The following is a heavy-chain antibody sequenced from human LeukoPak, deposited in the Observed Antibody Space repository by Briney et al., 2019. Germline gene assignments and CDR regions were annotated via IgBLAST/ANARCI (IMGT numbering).Heavy chain of an antibody. V-gene: IGHV4-34*01. J-gene: IGHJ4*02. CDR2: INHSGST. CDR1: GGSFSGYY. CDR3: ARIRRESGRYVGLVYYFDY. Sequence: PSETLSLTCAVYGGSFSGYYWSWIRQPPGKGLEWIGEINHSGSTNYNPSLKSRVTISVDTSKNQFSLKLSSVTAADTAVYYCARIRRESGRYVGLVYYFDYWGQGTLVTVSS. D-gene: IGHD6-19*01.